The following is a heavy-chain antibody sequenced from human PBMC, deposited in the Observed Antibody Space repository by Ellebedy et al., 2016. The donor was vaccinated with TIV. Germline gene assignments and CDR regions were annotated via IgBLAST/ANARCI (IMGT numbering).Heavy chain of an antibody. J-gene: IGHJ5*02. CDR1: GFTFDDYA. D-gene: IGHD3-16*01. Sequence: GGSLRLSXAASGFTFDDYAMHWVRQAPGKGLEWVSGISWNSGSIGYADSVKGRFTISRDNAKNTLYLQMNSLRAEDTAVYYCARDNRVGGPLHGLFDPWGQGTLVTVSS. CDR3: ARDNRVGGPLHGLFDP. CDR2: ISWNSGSI. V-gene: IGHV3-9*01.